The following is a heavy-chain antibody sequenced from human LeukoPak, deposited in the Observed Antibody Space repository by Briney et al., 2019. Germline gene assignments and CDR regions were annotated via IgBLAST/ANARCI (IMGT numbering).Heavy chain of an antibody. CDR1: GFTFSSYG. D-gene: IGHD7-27*01. Sequence: GGSLRLSCAASGFTFSSYGMHWVRQAPGKGLEWVAVISYDGSNKYYADSVKGRFTISRDNSKNTLYLQMNSLRAEDTAVYYCAKAPTGVIWYFDYWGQGTLVTVSS. J-gene: IGHJ4*02. V-gene: IGHV3-30*18. CDR2: ISYDGSNK. CDR3: AKAPTGVIWYFDY.